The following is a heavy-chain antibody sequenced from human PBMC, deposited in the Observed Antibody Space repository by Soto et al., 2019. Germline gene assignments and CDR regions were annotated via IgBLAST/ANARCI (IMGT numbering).Heavy chain of an antibody. J-gene: IGHJ6*02. CDR2: IIPIFGTA. V-gene: IGHV1-69*01. D-gene: IGHD3-22*01. Sequence: QVQLVQSGAEVKKPGSSVKVSCKASGGTFSSYAISWVRQAPGQGLEWMGGIIPIFGTANYAQKFQGRVTMTADESTRTAYMEMSSLRSEDTAVYYCARCPDSSGYLDYYYAGMDVWGQGTKVTVSS. CDR3: ARCPDSSGYLDYYYAGMDV. CDR1: GGTFSSYA.